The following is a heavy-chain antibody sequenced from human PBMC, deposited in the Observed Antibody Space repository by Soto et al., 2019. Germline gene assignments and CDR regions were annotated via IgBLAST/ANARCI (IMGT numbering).Heavy chain of an antibody. CDR1: GASISSGDYF. CDR2: IYDSGSS. D-gene: IGHD6-13*01. V-gene: IGHV4-30-4*01. Sequence: SETLSLTCTVSGASISSGDYFWSWIRQPPGKGLEWIGYIYDSGSSYYNPSLKSRITMSVDTSKNQFSLKLSSVTAADTAVYFCAREKRYLSGTKNFDYWGQGNLVTVSS. CDR3: AREKRYLSGTKNFDY. J-gene: IGHJ4*02.